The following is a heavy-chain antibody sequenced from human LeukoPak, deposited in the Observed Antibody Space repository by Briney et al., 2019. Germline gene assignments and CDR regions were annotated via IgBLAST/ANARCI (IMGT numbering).Heavy chain of an antibody. Sequence: SGPTLVNPTQTLTLTCTFSGFSLSTSGVGVGWIRQPPGKALEWLALIYWNDDKRYSPSLKSRLTITKDTSKNQVVPTMTNMDPVDTATYYCAHSLPGGERYSGTTYYFDYWGQGTLVTVSS. D-gene: IGHD1-26*01. CDR1: GFSLSTSGVG. J-gene: IGHJ4*02. CDR3: AHSLPGGERYSGTTYYFDY. CDR2: IYWNDDK. V-gene: IGHV2-5*01.